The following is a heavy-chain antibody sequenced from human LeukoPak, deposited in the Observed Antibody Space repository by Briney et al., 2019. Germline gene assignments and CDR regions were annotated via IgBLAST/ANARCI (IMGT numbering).Heavy chain of an antibody. J-gene: IGHJ4*02. Sequence: SVKVSCKASGGTFSNYAFSWVRQAPGQGLEWMGGIIPLFDTPHYAQKFQDRVTITADKSTSTAYMELSSLRSEDTAVYYCAKDTHDDSSGYCFDYWGQGTLVTVSS. CDR1: GGTFSNYA. V-gene: IGHV1-69*06. CDR3: AKDTHDDSSGYCFDY. CDR2: IIPLFDTP. D-gene: IGHD3-22*01.